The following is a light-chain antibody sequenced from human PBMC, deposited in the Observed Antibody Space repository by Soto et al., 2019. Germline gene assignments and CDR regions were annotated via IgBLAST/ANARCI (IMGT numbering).Light chain of an antibody. CDR3: QQYNGYSRT. V-gene: IGKV1-5*01. CDR1: QSISSW. J-gene: IGKJ1*01. CDR2: DAS. Sequence: DIQMTQSPSTLSASVGDRVTITFRASQSISSWLAWYQQKPGKAPKLLIYDASSLESGVPSRFSGSGSGTEFTLTISSMQPDDFATFYCQQYNGYSRTFGQGTKVDIK.